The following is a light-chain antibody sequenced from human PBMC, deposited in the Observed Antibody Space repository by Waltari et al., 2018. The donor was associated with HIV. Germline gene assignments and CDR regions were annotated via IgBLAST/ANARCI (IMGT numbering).Light chain of an antibody. CDR3: QQYHHWPPLT. CDR2: HSS. J-gene: IGKJ4*01. Sequence: DILLTQSPATISVSPGGRVTVSCRASQNVDDKLAWYQQKPGQSPRLLLYHSSVRAAGVPTRFGGAGSATNFTLTITGLQSEDFTLYFCQQYHHWPPLTFGGGSRVELK. CDR1: QNVDDK. V-gene: IGKV3D-15*01.